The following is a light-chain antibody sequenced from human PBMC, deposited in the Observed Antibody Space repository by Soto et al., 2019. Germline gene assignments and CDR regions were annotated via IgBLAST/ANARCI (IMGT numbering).Light chain of an antibody. CDR1: QSVSSSY. Sequence: EIVLTQSPGTLSLSPGERATLSCRASQSVSSSYLAWYQQKPGQAPRLLIYGASSRATSMPDRFSGSGSGTVFTLTISRLEPADMAVYYCQQYGSSLFSVGPGTKVDI. CDR2: GAS. CDR3: QQYGSSLFS. J-gene: IGKJ3*01. V-gene: IGKV3-20*01.